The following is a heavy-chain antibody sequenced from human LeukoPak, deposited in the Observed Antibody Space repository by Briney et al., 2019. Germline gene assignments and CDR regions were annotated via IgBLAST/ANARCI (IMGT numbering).Heavy chain of an antibody. CDR2: ISSSGGTT. CDR3: ARFTSSGFLDL. D-gene: IGHD3-22*01. CDR1: GFTFSRDW. Sequence: GGSLRLSCVASGFTFSRDWMSWVRQAPGKGLEWVSRISSSGGTTYYADSVKGRFTISRDNSKNTLSLQLSSLRAEDTAVYYCARFTSSGFLDLWGQGTLVTVSS. V-gene: IGHV3-23*01. J-gene: IGHJ5*02.